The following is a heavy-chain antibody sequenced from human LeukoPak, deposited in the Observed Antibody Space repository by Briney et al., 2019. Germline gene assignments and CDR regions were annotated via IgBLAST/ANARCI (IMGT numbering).Heavy chain of an antibody. CDR3: AKGGGAHDLFDY. D-gene: IGHD4/OR15-4a*01. J-gene: IGHJ4*02. CDR1: GFTFSTYA. V-gene: IGHV3-30-3*01. CDR2: ISYDGSNK. Sequence: PGRSLRLSCAASGFTFSTYAMHWVRQAPGKGLEWVAVISYDGSNKYYADSVKGRFTITRDNSKNTLYLQMNSLRAEDMAVYYCAKGGGAHDLFDYWGQGSLVTVSS.